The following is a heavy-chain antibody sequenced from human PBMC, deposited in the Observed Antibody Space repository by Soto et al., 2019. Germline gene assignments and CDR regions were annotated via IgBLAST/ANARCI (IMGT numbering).Heavy chain of an antibody. J-gene: IGHJ6*02. Sequence: SETLSLTCAVYGGSFSGYYWSWIRQPPGKGLGWIGEINHSGSTNYNPSLKSRVTISVDTSKNQFSLKLSSVTAADTAVYYCARGGRGAYYYYYGMDVWGQGTTVTVS. CDR2: INHSGST. V-gene: IGHV4-34*01. CDR1: GGSFSGYY. D-gene: IGHD1-26*01. CDR3: ARGGRGAYYYYYGMDV.